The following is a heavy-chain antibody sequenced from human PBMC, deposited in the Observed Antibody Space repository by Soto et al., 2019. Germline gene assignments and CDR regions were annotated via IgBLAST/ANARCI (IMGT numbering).Heavy chain of an antibody. CDR3: ARDRMYDSSGYYYPHCDY. Sequence: SETLSLTCAVYGGSFSGYYWSWIRQPPGKGLEWIGEINHSESTYYNPSLKSRVTISLDTSKNQFSLKLSSVTAADTAVYYCARDRMYDSSGYYYPHCDYWGQGTLVTVSS. J-gene: IGHJ4*02. CDR1: GGSFSGYY. D-gene: IGHD3-22*01. V-gene: IGHV4-34*01. CDR2: INHSEST.